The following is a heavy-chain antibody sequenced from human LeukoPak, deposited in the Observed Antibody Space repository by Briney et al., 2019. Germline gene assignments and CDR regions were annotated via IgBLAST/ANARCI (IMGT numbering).Heavy chain of an antibody. Sequence: ASVKVSCKASGYTFSSYANSWVRQAPGQGLEWMGWISAYNGNTNYAQKLQGRVTMTTDTSTSTAYMELRSLRSDDTAVYYCARSVGATKFAFDIWGQGTMVTVSS. CDR1: GYTFSSYA. V-gene: IGHV1-18*01. CDR3: ARSVGATKFAFDI. CDR2: ISAYNGNT. D-gene: IGHD1-26*01. J-gene: IGHJ3*02.